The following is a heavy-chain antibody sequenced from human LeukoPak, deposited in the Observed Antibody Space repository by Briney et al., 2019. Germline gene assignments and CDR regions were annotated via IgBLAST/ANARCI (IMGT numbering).Heavy chain of an antibody. Sequence: GGSLRLSCAASGFTVSINYMIWVRHAPGKGLEWVSGIYSGGDTYYADSVKGRFTISRDNSKNTVYLQVNSLRAEDTAVYYCARRSTVTRDVDIWGQGTMVTVSS. D-gene: IGHD4-17*01. J-gene: IGHJ3*02. CDR2: IYSGGDT. V-gene: IGHV3-66*04. CDR1: GFTVSINY. CDR3: ARRSTVTRDVDI.